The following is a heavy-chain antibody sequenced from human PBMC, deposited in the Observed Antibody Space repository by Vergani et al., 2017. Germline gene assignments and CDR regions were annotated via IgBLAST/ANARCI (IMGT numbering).Heavy chain of an antibody. Sequence: QVQLVESGGGVVQSGRSLRLSCAGSGFTFSFYGMHWVRQAPGKGLEWVAFIGHDATYKYLADSVRGRFSISRDNSGNAMYLQMTSLRGEDTAVYYCANECGENCSWDYWGQGTLVSVAS. V-gene: IGHV3-30*18. CDR2: IGHDATYK. CDR1: GFTFSFYG. J-gene: IGHJ4*02. D-gene: IGHD2-21*01. CDR3: ANECGENCSWDY.